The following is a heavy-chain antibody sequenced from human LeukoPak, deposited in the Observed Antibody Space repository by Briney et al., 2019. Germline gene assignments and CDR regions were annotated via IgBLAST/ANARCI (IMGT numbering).Heavy chain of an antibody. J-gene: IGHJ6*02. CDR2: ISSSSSSI. CDR3: AREGGIFGVVIMTGMYGMDV. V-gene: IGHV3-21*01. CDR1: GFTFSSYG. Sequence: GGSLRLSCAASGFTFSSYGMHWVRQAPGKGLEWVSSISSSSSSIYYADSVKGRFTISRDNARNSLYLQMNSLRAEDTAVYYCAREGGIFGVVIMTGMYGMDVWGQGTTVTVSS. D-gene: IGHD3-3*01.